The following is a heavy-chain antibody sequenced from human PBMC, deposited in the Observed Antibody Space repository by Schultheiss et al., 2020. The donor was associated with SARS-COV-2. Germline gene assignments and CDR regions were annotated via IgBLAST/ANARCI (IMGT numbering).Heavy chain of an antibody. J-gene: IGHJ4*02. CDR1: GFTFSSYA. D-gene: IGHD3-10*01. CDR3: ARAPTGGGSY. CDR2: ISSSSSYI. V-gene: IGHV3-21*01. Sequence: GGSLRLSCAASGFTFSSYAMSWVRQATGKGLEWVSAISSSSSYIYYADSVKGRFTISRDNAKNSLYLQMNSLRAEDTAVYYCARAPTGGGSYWGQGTLVTVSS.